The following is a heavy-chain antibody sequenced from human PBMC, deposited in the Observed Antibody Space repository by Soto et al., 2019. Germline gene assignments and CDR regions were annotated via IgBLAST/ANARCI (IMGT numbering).Heavy chain of an antibody. J-gene: IGHJ4*02. CDR3: AKEGYSSSWYYFDY. V-gene: IGHV3-30*18. CDR2: ISYDGSNK. Sequence: QVQLVESGGGVVQPGRSLRLSCAASGFTFSSYGMHWVRQAPGKGLEWVAVISYDGSNKYYADSVKGRFTISRDNSKNPLYLQMNSLRAEDTAVYYCAKEGYSSSWYYFDYWGQGTLVTVSS. CDR1: GFTFSSYG. D-gene: IGHD6-13*01.